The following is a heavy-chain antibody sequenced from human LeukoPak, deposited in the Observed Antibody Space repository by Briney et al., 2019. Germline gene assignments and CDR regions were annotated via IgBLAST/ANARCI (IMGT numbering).Heavy chain of an antibody. CDR3: ARQSLGPSRSGTSNIWFDP. CDR1: GDSISSYY. V-gene: IGHV4-59*08. Sequence: SETLSLTCTVSGDSISSYYWSWIRQPPGKGLEWLGFIYYSGNTNYNPSLKSRVTISVDTPKNQFSLKLTSVTAADTAVYYCARQSLGPSRSGTSNIWFDPWGQGTLVTVSS. J-gene: IGHJ5*02. D-gene: IGHD3-10*01. CDR2: IYYSGNT.